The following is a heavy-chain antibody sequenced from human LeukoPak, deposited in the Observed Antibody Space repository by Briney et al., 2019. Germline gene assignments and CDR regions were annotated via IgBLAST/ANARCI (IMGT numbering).Heavy chain of an antibody. CDR3: ARGSFSSGRAPFDY. Sequence: PGGSLRLSCAASGFTFSNYSVNWVRQAPGKGLEWVSYISGSSTTIYYADSVKGRFTISRDNAKNSLYLQMNSLRDEDTAVYYCARGSFSSGRAPFDYWGQGTLVTVSS. CDR1: GFTFSNYS. V-gene: IGHV3-48*02. CDR2: ISGSSTTI. J-gene: IGHJ4*02. D-gene: IGHD6-19*01.